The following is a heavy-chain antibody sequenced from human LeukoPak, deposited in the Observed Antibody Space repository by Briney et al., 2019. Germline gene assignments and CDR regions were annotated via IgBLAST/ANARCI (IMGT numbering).Heavy chain of an antibody. V-gene: IGHV3-23*01. Sequence: PGGSLRLSCVASGFIFNKHAMSWVRQAPGKGLEWVSGLSGSGSSTDYADSVKGRFTVSRDNSKNTLFLQMNSLRAEDTAIYYCGKEVDYGPANYGGKGALVTVSS. J-gene: IGHJ4*02. CDR2: LSGSGSST. CDR1: GFIFNKHA. CDR3: GKEVDYGPANY. D-gene: IGHD4/OR15-4a*01.